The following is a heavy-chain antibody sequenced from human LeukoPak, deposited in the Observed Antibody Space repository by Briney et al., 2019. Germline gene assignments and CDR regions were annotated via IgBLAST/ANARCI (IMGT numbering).Heavy chain of an antibody. J-gene: IGHJ6*02. V-gene: IGHV3-7*01. CDR3: ARDSSSWLRYYYYGMDV. CDR1: GFTFSSYW. CDR2: IKQDGSEK. Sequence: GGSLRLSCAASGFTFSSYWMSWVRQAPGKGLEWVANIKQDGSEKYYVDSVKGRFTISRDNAKNSLYLQMNSLRAEDTAVYYCARDSSSWLRYYYYGMDVWGQGTTVTVSS. D-gene: IGHD6-13*01.